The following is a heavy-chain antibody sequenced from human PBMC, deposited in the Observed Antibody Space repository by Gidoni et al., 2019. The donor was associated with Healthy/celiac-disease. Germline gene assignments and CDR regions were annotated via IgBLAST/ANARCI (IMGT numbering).Heavy chain of an antibody. Sequence: QVQLVESGGGVVQPGRSLRLSCAASGFTFSSYGMHWVRQAPGKGLEWVAVIWYDGSNKYYADSVKGRFTISRDNSKNTLYLQMNSLRAEDTAVYYCAREERFLEWLSDWGQGTLVTVSS. CDR3: AREERFLEWLSD. D-gene: IGHD3-3*01. CDR1: GFTFSSYG. CDR2: IWYDGSNK. J-gene: IGHJ4*02. V-gene: IGHV3-33*01.